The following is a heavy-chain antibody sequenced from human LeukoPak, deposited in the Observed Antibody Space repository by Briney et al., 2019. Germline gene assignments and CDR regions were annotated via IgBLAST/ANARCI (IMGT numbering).Heavy chain of an antibody. CDR2: INSDGSST. CDR3: ARGGSAYSSSWSTFDY. CDR1: GSTFSSYW. J-gene: IGHJ4*02. D-gene: IGHD6-13*01. V-gene: IGHV3-74*01. Sequence: GGSLRLSCAASGSTFSSYWMHWVRQAPGKGLVWVSRINSDGSSTSYADSVTGRFTISRDNAKNTLYLQMNSLRAEDTAVYYCARGGSAYSSSWSTFDYWGQGTLVTVSS.